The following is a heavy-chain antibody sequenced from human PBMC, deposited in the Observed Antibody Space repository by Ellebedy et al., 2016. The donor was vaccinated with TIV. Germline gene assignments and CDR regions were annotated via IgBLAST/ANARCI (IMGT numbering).Heavy chain of an antibody. V-gene: IGHV3-23*01. J-gene: IGHJ6*02. CDR2: ISGSGGTT. D-gene: IGHD2-15*01. CDR3: ARYCSGGSCLSTGCYYGMDV. Sequence: PGGSLRLSCAASGFMFNTYAMSWVRQAPGRGLEWVSTISGSGGTTYYVDSMKGRFTISRDNSKNTRYLQMNRLRAEDTAVYYCARYCSGGSCLSTGCYYGMDVWGQGTTVTVSS. CDR1: GFMFNTYA.